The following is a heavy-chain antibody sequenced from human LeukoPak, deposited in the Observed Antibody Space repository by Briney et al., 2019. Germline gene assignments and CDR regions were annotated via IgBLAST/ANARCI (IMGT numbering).Heavy chain of an antibody. CDR2: ISSSSSYI. D-gene: IGHD3-10*01. Sequence: KPGGSLRLSCAASGFTFSSYSMNWVRQAPGKGLEWVSSISSSSSYIYYADSVKGRFTISRDNAKNSLYLQMNSLRAEDTAVYYCARGAYGSGSYLSNYWGQGTLVTVSS. CDR3: ARGAYGSGSYLSNY. V-gene: IGHV3-21*01. CDR1: GFTFSSYS. J-gene: IGHJ4*02.